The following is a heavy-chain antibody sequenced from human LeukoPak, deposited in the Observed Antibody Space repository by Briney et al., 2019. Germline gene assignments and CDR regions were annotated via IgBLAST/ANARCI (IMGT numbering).Heavy chain of an antibody. CDR3: ARALMVAGWLHIDY. D-gene: IGHD5-24*01. CDR2: IYYSGST. Sequence: SETLSLTCTVSGGSISSYYWSWIRQPPGKGLEWIGYIYYSGSTNYNPSLKSRVTISVDTSKNQFSLKLSSVTAADTAVYYCARALMVAGWLHIDYWGQGTLVTVSS. J-gene: IGHJ4*02. CDR1: GGSISSYY. V-gene: IGHV4-59*01.